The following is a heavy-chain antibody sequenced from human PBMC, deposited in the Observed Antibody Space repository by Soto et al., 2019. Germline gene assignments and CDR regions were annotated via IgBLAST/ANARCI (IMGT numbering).Heavy chain of an antibody. CDR3: AKDSQSTHSRSPLGYYYGIEV. V-gene: IGHV3-23*01. Sequence: GGYLRLSCAASGFTFSSYAMSWVREPPGKGLEWDSAISGSGGITYYADSVKGRFTISRDNSKNTLYLQMNSLRAEDTAVYYCAKDSQSTHSRSPLGYYYGIEVWGQGTTVTVSS. CDR1: GFTFSSYA. D-gene: IGHD6-6*01. J-gene: IGHJ6*02. CDR2: ISGSGGIT.